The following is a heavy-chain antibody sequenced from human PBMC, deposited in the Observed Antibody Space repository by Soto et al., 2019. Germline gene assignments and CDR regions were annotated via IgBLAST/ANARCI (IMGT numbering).Heavy chain of an antibody. J-gene: IGHJ4*02. Sequence: GESLKISCKASGYSSTSYWIGWVRQRPGKGLEWMGIVYPGDSDTRYSPSFRGQVTISVDRSTSTAYLQWSSLKASDTAMYYCTRRAGYIDYWGQGTLVTVSS. D-gene: IGHD6-13*01. CDR3: TRRAGYIDY. V-gene: IGHV5-51*01. CDR1: GYSSTSYW. CDR2: VYPGDSDT.